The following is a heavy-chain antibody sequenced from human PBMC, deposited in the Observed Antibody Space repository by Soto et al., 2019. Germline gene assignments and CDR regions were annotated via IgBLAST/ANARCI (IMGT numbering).Heavy chain of an antibody. CDR2: IIPIFGTA. D-gene: IGHD6-6*01. Sequence: SVKVSCKASGGTFSSYAISWVRQAPGRGLEWMGGIIPIFGTANYAQKFQGRVTITADESTSTAYMELSSLRSEDTAVYYCARDSLPQIAARHDYYYGMDVWGQGTTVTVSS. CDR1: GGTFSSYA. CDR3: ARDSLPQIAARHDYYYGMDV. V-gene: IGHV1-69*13. J-gene: IGHJ6*02.